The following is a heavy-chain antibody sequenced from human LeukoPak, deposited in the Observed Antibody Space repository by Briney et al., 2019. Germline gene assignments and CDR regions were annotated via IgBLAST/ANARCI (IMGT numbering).Heavy chain of an antibody. Sequence: GGSLRLSCAASGFTFNNCAMSWVRQAPGKGLEWVSAISGSGGSTYYADSVKGRFTISRDNSKNTLYLQMNSLRAEDTAVYYCAKERIVVVPAARDAFDIWGQGTMVTVSS. CDR2: ISGSGGST. J-gene: IGHJ3*02. V-gene: IGHV3-23*01. CDR3: AKERIVVVPAARDAFDI. D-gene: IGHD2-2*01. CDR1: GFTFNNCA.